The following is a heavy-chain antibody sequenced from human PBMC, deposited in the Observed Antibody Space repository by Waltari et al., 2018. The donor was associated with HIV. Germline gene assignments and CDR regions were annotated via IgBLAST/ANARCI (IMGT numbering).Heavy chain of an antibody. D-gene: IGHD4-17*01. CDR2: IYSSGIS. CDR3: AIAAYGDFLYSWIDP. CDR1: GGAISSGSHY. Sequence: QVQLQESGPGLVKPSQTLSLTCTVSGGAISSGSHYWTWIRQPAGKGLEWIGRIYSSGISSYNPSLSSRVTISIDTAKNQFSLMLIAVTPADTADYYCAIAAYGDFLYSWIDPWGQGTPVIVSS. J-gene: IGHJ5*02. V-gene: IGHV4-61*02.